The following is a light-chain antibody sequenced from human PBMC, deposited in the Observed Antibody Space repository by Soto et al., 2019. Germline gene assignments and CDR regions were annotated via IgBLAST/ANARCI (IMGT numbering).Light chain of an antibody. V-gene: IGKV1-27*01. Sequence: IQMTQSPSSLSASVGDRVTITCRASQDINKYLAWYQQSPGTVPKLLIYSASTLKSGGPSRFSGSRSGTDFTLTSSSLQPEDVATYYCQKYSGVPVTFGQGTRLEIK. J-gene: IGKJ5*01. CDR2: SAS. CDR1: QDINKY. CDR3: QKYSGVPVT.